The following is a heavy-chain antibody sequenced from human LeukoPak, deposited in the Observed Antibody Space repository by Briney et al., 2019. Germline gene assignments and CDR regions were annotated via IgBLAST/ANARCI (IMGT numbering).Heavy chain of an antibody. CDR2: ISGSGGST. D-gene: IGHD2-2*01. J-gene: IGHJ3*02. Sequence: SCKASGGTFSSYAMSWVRQAPGKGLEWVSAISGSGGSTYYADSVKGRFTISRDNSKNTLYLQMNSLRAEDTAVYYCAKDRLRYCSSTSCLGAFDIWGQGTMVTVSS. CDR1: GGTFSSYA. V-gene: IGHV3-23*01. CDR3: AKDRLRYCSSTSCLGAFDI.